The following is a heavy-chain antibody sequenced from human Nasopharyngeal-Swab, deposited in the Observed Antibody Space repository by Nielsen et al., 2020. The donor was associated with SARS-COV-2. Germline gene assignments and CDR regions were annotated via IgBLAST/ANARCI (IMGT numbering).Heavy chain of an antibody. CDR2: INSDGSST. D-gene: IGHD5-24*01. Sequence: WIRQPPGKRLVWVSRINSDGSSTSYADSVKGRFTISRDNAKNTLYLQMNSLRAEDTAVYYCTRGANGYNFGYYYYGMDVWGQGTTVTVSS. CDR3: TRGANGYNFGYYYYGMDV. J-gene: IGHJ6*02. V-gene: IGHV3-74*01.